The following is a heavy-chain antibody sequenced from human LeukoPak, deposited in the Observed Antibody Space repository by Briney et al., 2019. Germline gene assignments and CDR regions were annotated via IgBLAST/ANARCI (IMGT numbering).Heavy chain of an antibody. CDR2: ISGSGGST. CDR1: GFTFSSYA. CDR3: AKGSSRIQRGPDYMDV. J-gene: IGHJ6*03. Sequence: GGSLRLSCAASGFTFSSYAMSWVRQAPGKGLEWVSAISGSGGSTYYADSVKGRFTISRDNSKNTLYLQMNSLRAEDTAVYYCAKGSSRIQRGPDYMDVWGKGTTVTVSS. V-gene: IGHV3-23*01. D-gene: IGHD3-10*01.